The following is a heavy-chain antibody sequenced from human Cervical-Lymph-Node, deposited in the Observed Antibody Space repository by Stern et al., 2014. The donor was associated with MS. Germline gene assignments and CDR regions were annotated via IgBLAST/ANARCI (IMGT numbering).Heavy chain of an antibody. V-gene: IGHV5-51*03. D-gene: IGHD3-16*01. CDR2: IYPGDSDT. J-gene: IGHJ2*01. Sequence: VHLVESGAEVKKPGESLKISCKGSGYSFSNFWIGWVRQMPGKGLEWLGIIYPGDSDTKYSPSFQGQVTISADKAISTAYLQWSSLKASDTAIYYCAKTLSGGSRYFDLWGRGTLVTVSS. CDR1: GYSFSNFW. CDR3: AKTLSGGSRYFDL.